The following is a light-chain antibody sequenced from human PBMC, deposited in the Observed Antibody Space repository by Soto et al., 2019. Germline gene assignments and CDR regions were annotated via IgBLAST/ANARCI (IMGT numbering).Light chain of an antibody. J-gene: IGLJ3*02. Sequence: QSVLPQPPSASGTPGQRVTISCSGSSSNIGSNTVNWYQQLPGTAPKLLICSNNQRPSGVPDRFSGSKSGTSASLAISGLQSEDEADYYCAAWDDSLNGVVFGGGTKLTVL. V-gene: IGLV1-44*01. CDR1: SSNIGSNT. CDR2: SNN. CDR3: AAWDDSLNGVV.